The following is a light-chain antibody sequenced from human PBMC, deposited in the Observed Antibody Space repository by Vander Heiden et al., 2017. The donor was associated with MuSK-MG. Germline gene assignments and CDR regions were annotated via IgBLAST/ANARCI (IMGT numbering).Light chain of an antibody. V-gene: IGKV1-39*01. CDR3: QQRYSTLSIT. CDR1: QTSSSC. Sequence: IQMTHSPPSLSASVGDRVTITCRASQTSSSCWNGYQQKPGRAPTLLMYSASSLGSGGPSRVSGSGSGTDVTLTISSLQPEDFATYYCQQRYSTLSITFGQGTKVEIK. CDR2: SAS. J-gene: IGKJ5*01.